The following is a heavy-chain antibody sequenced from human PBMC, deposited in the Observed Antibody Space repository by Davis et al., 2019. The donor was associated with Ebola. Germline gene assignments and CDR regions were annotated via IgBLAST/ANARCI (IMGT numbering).Heavy chain of an antibody. Sequence: PGGSLRLSCAASGFVFSAFSMNLVRQAPGKGLEWITYITKGSDAIHYADSVKGRFTVSRDNARSSVFLQMRSLRDEDSAVYYCARDRFFAFDFWSQGVHVSVSS. D-gene: IGHD3/OR15-3a*01. CDR2: ITKGSDAI. J-gene: IGHJ4*02. CDR3: ARDRFFAFDF. CDR1: GFVFSAFS. V-gene: IGHV3-48*02.